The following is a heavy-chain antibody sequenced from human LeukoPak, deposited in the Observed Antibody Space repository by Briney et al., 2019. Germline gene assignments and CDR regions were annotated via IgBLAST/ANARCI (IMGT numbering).Heavy chain of an antibody. V-gene: IGHV3-23*01. CDR1: GFTFSNYA. CDR3: AKYFYDSSTYSFDY. D-gene: IGHD3-22*01. J-gene: IGHJ4*02. CDR2: IGSGGTT. Sequence: GGSLRLSCAASGFTFSNYAMSWVRQAPGKGLEWVSSIGSGGTTHYADSVKGRFTISRDNSKNTLFLQMNSLKAEDTAVYYCAKYFYDSSTYSFDYWGQGTLVTVSS.